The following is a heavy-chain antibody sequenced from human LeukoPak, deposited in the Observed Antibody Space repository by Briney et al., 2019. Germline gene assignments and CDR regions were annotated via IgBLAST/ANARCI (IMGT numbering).Heavy chain of an antibody. CDR2: ISHEGSYK. Sequence: SGGSLRLSCAASGFSFGSYGMHWVRQAPGKGLEWVAVISHEGSYKNHADSVKGRFTISRDNSKNMVYLQLNSLRAEDTAVYYCARTREQWQVLDYWGQGILVTVSS. CDR3: ARTREQWQVLDY. V-gene: IGHV3-30*03. CDR1: GFSFGSYG. D-gene: IGHD6-19*01. J-gene: IGHJ4*02.